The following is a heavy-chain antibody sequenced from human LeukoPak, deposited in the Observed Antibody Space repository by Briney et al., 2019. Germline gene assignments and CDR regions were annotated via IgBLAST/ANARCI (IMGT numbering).Heavy chain of an antibody. CDR1: GGSISSYY. CDR2: IYTSGST. V-gene: IGHV4-4*07. D-gene: IGHD3-10*01. J-gene: IGHJ6*03. Sequence: SETLSLTCTVSGGSISSYYWSWIRQPAGKGLEWIGRIYTSGSTNYNPSLKSRVTMSVDTSKNQFSLKLSSVAAADTAVYYCARAVGSGSFQTYYYYMDVWGKGTTVTISS. CDR3: ARAVGSGSFQTYYYYMDV.